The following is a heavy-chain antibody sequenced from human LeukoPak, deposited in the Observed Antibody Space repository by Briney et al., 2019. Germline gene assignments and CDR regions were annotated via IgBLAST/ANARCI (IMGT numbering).Heavy chain of an antibody. CDR3: ARSESYALDY. D-gene: IGHD2-2*01. Sequence: ASVKVSCKASGYTFSTYSISWVRQAPGQGLEWMGRISAYSGDTNYAQNLQGRVTMTTDTSTSTVYMELRSLRSDDTAVYYCARSESYALDYWGQGTLVTVSS. CDR1: GYTFSTYS. CDR2: ISAYSGDT. V-gene: IGHV1-18*01. J-gene: IGHJ4*02.